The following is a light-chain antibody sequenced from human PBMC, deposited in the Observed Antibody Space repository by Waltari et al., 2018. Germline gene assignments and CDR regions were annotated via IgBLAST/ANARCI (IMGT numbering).Light chain of an antibody. V-gene: IGLV2-14*03. J-gene: IGLJ1*01. CDR1: SSDVGGYNF. Sequence: QSALTQPASVSGSPGQSISISCTGTSSDVGGYNFVSWYQQHPGKAPQLMIYDVANRPSGVSNRFSGSKAGNTASLTNSGLHAEDGADYYFSSYTSSSTRVFGTGTKVTVL. CDR3: SSYTSSSTRV. CDR2: DVA.